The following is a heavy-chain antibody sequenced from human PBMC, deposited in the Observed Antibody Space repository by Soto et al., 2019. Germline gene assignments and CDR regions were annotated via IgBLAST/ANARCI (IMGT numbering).Heavy chain of an antibody. D-gene: IGHD5-18*01. Sequence: ETLSLTCTVSGGSVSSGSYYWSWIRQPPGKGLEWIGYIYYSGSTNYNPSLKSRVTISVDTSKNQFSLKLSSVTAADTAVYYCARGEVDTAMVSYWGQGTLVTVSS. J-gene: IGHJ4*02. CDR3: ARGEVDTAMVSY. V-gene: IGHV4-61*01. CDR1: GGSVSSGSYY. CDR2: IYYSGST.